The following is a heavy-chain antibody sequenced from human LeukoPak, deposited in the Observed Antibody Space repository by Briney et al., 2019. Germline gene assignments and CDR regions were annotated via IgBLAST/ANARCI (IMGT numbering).Heavy chain of an antibody. CDR1: GYSISSGYY. V-gene: IGHV4-38-2*02. Sequence: SETLSLTCTVSGYSISSGYYWGWIRQPPGKGLEWIGSIYHSGSTYYNPSLKSRVTISVDTSKNQFSLKLSSVTAADTAVYYCARGYDILTGYYKFDYWGQGTLVTVSS. J-gene: IGHJ4*02. CDR2: IYHSGST. CDR3: ARGYDILTGYYKFDY. D-gene: IGHD3-9*01.